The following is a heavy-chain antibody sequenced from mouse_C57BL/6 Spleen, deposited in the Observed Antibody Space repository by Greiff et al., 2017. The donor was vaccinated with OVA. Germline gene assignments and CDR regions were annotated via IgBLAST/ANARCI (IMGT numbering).Heavy chain of an antibody. V-gene: IGHV1-55*01. CDR2: IYPGSGST. CDR3: ARERGHYDYPFDY. J-gene: IGHJ2*01. CDR1: GYTFTSYW. D-gene: IGHD2-4*01. Sequence: QVHVKQPGAELVKPGASVKMSCKASGYTFTSYWITWVKQRPGQGLEWIGDIYPGSGSTNYNEKFKSKATLTVDTSSSTAYMQLSSLTSEDSAVYYCARERGHYDYPFDYWGQGTTLTVSS.